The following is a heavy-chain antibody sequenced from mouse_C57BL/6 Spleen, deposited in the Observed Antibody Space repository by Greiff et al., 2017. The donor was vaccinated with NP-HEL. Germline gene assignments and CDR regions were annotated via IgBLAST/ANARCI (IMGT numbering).Heavy chain of an antibody. CDR3: VYSRAMDY. CDR2: INPSSGYT. D-gene: IGHD2-5*01. Sequence: VQVVESGAELAKPGASVKLSCKASGYTFTSYWMHWVKQRPGQGLEWIGYINPSSGYTKYNQKFKDKATLTADKSSSTAYMQLSSLTYEDSAVYYCVYSRAMDYWGQGTSVTVSS. J-gene: IGHJ4*01. V-gene: IGHV1-7*01. CDR1: GYTFTSYW.